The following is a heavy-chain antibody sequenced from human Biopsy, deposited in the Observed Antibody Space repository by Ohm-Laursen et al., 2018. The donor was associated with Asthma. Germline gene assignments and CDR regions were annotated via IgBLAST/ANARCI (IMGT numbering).Heavy chain of an antibody. CDR3: ARTFHFWSPYLAEHYQL. Sequence: SLRLSCSASGFTFGDYWMSWVRQVPGRGLEWVANIKHDGSENNHVDSLKGRFTISRDNAKNSLYLQMNSLRAEDTAVYYCARTFHFWSPYLAEHYQLWGQGTLVTVSS. CDR2: IKHDGSEN. J-gene: IGHJ1*01. CDR1: GFTFGDYW. V-gene: IGHV3-7*01. D-gene: IGHD3-3*02.